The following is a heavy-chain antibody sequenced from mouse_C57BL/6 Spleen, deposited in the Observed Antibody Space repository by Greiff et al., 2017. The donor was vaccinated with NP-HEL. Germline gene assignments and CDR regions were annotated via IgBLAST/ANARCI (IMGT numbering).Heavy chain of an antibody. CDR2: IRSKSNNYAT. CDR3: VRHDGSFYAMDY. J-gene: IGHJ4*01. V-gene: IGHV10-1*01. Sequence: EVMLVESGGGLVQPKGSLKLSCAASGFSFNTYAMNWVRQAPGQGLEWVARIRSKSNNYATYYADSVKDRFTISRDDSESMLYLQMNNLKTEDTAMYYCVRHDGSFYAMDYWGQGTSVTVSS. CDR1: GFSFNTYA. D-gene: IGHD2-3*01.